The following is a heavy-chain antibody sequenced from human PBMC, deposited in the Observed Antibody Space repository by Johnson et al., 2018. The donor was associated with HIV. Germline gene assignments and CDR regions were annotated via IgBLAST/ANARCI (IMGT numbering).Heavy chain of an antibody. CDR1: GFTFDDYD. CDR2: IYSGGYT. J-gene: IGHJ3*02. CDR3: AKTEDAFDI. V-gene: IGHV3-66*02. Sequence: MQLVESGGYVVRPGGSLRLSCAASGFTFDDYDMTWVRQAPGKGLEWVSIIYSGGYTNYADSVKGRFTISRDISKNTLFLQMNSLRAEDTALYYCAKTEDAFDIWGKGQWSPSLQ.